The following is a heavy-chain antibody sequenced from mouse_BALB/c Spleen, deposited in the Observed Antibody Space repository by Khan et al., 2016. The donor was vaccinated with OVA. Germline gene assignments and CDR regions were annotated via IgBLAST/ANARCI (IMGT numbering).Heavy chain of an antibody. CDR3: ASGGYWYFEV. D-gene: IGHD1-1*02. V-gene: IGHV9-3-1*01. CDR2: INTSTGEQ. Sequence: LVESGPEVKKPGETVKISCKASGYRFTNYGMNWVRQAPGKGLKWMGWINTSTGEQTYADDFKGRFAFSLATSASTAYLQINNLKNEDTATYFLASGGYWYFEVWGAGTTVTVSS. CDR1: GYRFTNYG. J-gene: IGHJ1*01.